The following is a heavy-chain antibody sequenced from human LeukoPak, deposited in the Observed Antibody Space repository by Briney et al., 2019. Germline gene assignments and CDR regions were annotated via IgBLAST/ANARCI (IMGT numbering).Heavy chain of an antibody. J-gene: IGHJ3*02. Sequence: SETLSLTCAVYGGSFSGYYWSWIRQPPGKGLEWIGEINHSGSINYNPSLKSRVTISVDTSKNQFSLKLSSVTAADTAVYYCARGAGGGGYGAFDIWGQGTMVTVSS. V-gene: IGHV4-34*01. D-gene: IGHD2-15*01. CDR1: GGSFSGYY. CDR3: ARGAGGGGYGAFDI. CDR2: INHSGSI.